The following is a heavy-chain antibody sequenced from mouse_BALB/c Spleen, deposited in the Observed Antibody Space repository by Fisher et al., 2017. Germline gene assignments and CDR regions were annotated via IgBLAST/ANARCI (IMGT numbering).Heavy chain of an antibody. D-gene: IGHD1-1*01. J-gene: IGHJ4*01. V-gene: IGHV1-69*02. CDR3: ARLLRYAMDY. Sequence: KFKGKATLTVDKSSSTAYMQLSSLTSEDSAVYYCARLLRYAMDYWGQGTSVTVSS.